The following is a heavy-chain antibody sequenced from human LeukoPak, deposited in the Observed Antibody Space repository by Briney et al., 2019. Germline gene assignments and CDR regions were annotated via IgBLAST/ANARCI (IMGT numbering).Heavy chain of an antibody. CDR3: AELGITMIGGV. D-gene: IGHD3-10*02. CDR2: ISSSGSTI. Sequence: GGSLRLSCAASGFTFSNYEMNWVRQAPGKGLQWVSYISSSGSTIYYADSVKGRFTVSRDNAKNSLYLQMNSLRAEDTAVYYCAELGITMIGGVWGKGTTVTISS. J-gene: IGHJ6*04. CDR1: GFTFSNYE. V-gene: IGHV3-48*03.